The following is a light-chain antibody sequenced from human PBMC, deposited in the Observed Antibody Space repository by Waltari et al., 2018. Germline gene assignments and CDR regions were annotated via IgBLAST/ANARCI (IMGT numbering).Light chain of an antibody. CDR2: DVT. CDR1: RSDVGGCPY. J-gene: IGLJ3*02. Sequence: QSALTQPRSVSGSPGQAVTISCTGTRSDVGGCPYVSWYRQYPGRAPQALIYDVTKRPSGVPVRCSGAKSGNTASRTISGLQGEDEADYFCSSYAGSHVVFGGGTKLTVL. CDR3: SSYAGSHVV. V-gene: IGLV2-11*01.